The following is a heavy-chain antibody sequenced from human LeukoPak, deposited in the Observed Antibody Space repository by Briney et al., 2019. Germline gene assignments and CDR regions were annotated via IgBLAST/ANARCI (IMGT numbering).Heavy chain of an antibody. CDR2: IRGSGGDT. D-gene: IGHD3-9*01. CDR1: GFTFSSYA. Sequence: GGSLRLSCAASGFTFSSYAMSWVRQAPGKGLEWVSAIRGSGGDTFYADSVKGRFTISRDNSKNTLYLQMSSLRAEDTAVYYCAKSGPLTGTVMRGFDSWGQGALVTVSS. V-gene: IGHV3-23*01. J-gene: IGHJ4*02. CDR3: AKSGPLTGTVMRGFDS.